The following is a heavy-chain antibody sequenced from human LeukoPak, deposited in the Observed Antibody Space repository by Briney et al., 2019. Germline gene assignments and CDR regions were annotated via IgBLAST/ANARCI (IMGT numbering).Heavy chain of an antibody. CDR1: GHTFTNNW. J-gene: IGHJ4*02. CDR3: ARNLITVAALSPFDY. CDR2: IYPGDSNI. Sequence: GESLKISCKGSGHTFTNNWIAWVRQMPGKGLEWMGSIYPGDSNIRYNPAFQGQVTISADKSINIAYLQWSSLKASDTAMYYCARNLITVAALSPFDYWGQGSLVTVSS. D-gene: IGHD6-19*01. V-gene: IGHV5-51*01.